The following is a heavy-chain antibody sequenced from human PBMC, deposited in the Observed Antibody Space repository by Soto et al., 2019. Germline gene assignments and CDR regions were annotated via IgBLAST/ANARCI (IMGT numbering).Heavy chain of an antibody. D-gene: IGHD4-17*01. J-gene: IGHJ4*02. CDR3: ARTDDYGDYTVDY. Sequence: GGSLRLSCAASGFTFSSYAMHWVRQAPGKGLEWVAVISYDGSNKYYADSVKGRFTISRDNSKNTLYLQMNSLRAEDTAVYYCARTDDYGDYTVDYWGQGTLVTVS. V-gene: IGHV3-30-3*01. CDR2: ISYDGSNK. CDR1: GFTFSSYA.